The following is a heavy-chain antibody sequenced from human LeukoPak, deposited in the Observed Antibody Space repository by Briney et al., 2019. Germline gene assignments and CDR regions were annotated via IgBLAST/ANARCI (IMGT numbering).Heavy chain of an antibody. CDR2: IYGGGNI. Sequence: GGSLRLSCAASGFTVSSNYMSWVRQAPGKGLEWVSVIYGGGNIYYADSVKGRFTISRDNSKNTLYLQMNSLTAEDTAVYYCARYLIGWSSAFDIWGQGTMVTVSS. V-gene: IGHV3-66*01. D-gene: IGHD2-15*01. CDR1: GFTVSSNY. J-gene: IGHJ3*02. CDR3: ARYLIGWSSAFDI.